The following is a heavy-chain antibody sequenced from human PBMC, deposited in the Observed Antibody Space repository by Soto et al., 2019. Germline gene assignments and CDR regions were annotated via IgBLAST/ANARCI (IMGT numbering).Heavy chain of an antibody. CDR2: ISGSGGST. Sequence: PGGSLRLSCAASGFTFSSYAMSWVRQAPGKGLEWVSAISGSGGSTYYADSVKGRFTISRDNSKNTLYLQMNSLRAEDTAVYYCAKKARSYYDFWSGLPDDYWGQGTLVTVSS. V-gene: IGHV3-23*01. CDR1: GFTFSSYA. D-gene: IGHD3-3*01. J-gene: IGHJ4*02. CDR3: AKKARSYYDFWSGLPDDY.